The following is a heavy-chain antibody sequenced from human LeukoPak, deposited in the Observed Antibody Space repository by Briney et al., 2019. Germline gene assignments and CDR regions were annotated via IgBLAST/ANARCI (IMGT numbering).Heavy chain of an antibody. CDR1: GYTFTSYG. D-gene: IGHD3-3*01. CDR2: IIPIFGTA. J-gene: IGHJ6*03. Sequence: ASVKVSCKASGYTFTSYGISWVRQAPGQGLEWVGGIIPIFGTANYAQKFQGRVTITADESTSTAYMELGSLRSEDTAVYYCARVQITIFGVVATPYYYMDVWGKGTTVTVSS. V-gene: IGHV1-69*13. CDR3: ARVQITIFGVVATPYYYMDV.